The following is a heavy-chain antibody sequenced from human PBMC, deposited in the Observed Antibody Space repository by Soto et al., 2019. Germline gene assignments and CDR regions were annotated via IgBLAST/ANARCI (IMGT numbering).Heavy chain of an antibody. J-gene: IGHJ4*02. V-gene: IGHV3-9*01. CDR1: GFTFDDYA. Sequence: EVQLVESGGGLVQPGRSLRLSCEDSGFTFDDYAMHWVRQAPGKGLEWVSGISWNSGSIGYADSVKGRFTISRDNAKNSLYLQMNSLRAEDTALYYCAKGLPYGDYVGDYFDYWGQGTLVTVSS. CDR2: ISWNSGSI. D-gene: IGHD4-17*01. CDR3: AKGLPYGDYVGDYFDY.